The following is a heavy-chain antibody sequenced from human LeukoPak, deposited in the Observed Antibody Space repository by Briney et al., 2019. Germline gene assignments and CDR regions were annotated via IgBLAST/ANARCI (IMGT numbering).Heavy chain of an antibody. D-gene: IGHD2-2*01. J-gene: IGHJ4*02. V-gene: IGHV3-48*04. CDR1: GFTFSSYS. CDR2: ISSSSSTI. Sequence: RGSLRLSCAASGFTFSSYSMNWVRQAPGKGLEWVSYISSSSSTIYYADSVKGRFTISRDNAKNSLYLQMNSLRAEDTAVYYCARDLGYCSSTSCEYYFDYWGQGTLVTVSS. CDR3: ARDLGYCSSTSCEYYFDY.